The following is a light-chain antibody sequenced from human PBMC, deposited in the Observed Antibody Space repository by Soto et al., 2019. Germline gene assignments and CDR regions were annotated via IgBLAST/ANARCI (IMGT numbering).Light chain of an antibody. V-gene: IGKV4-1*01. CDR1: QSVLFSSNNKNY. J-gene: IGKJ4*01. CDR3: QQYYSTPLT. CDR2: WAS. Sequence: DIVMTQSPDSLAVSLGERVTFNCKSSQSVLFSSNNKNYLAWYQQKPGQPPKLLISWASTRESGVPDRFSGSGSGTDFTLTISSLQAEDVAVYSCQQYYSTPLTFGGGTKVEIK.